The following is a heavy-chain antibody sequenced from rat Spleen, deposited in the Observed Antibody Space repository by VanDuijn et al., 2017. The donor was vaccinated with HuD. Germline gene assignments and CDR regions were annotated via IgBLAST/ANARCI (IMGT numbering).Heavy chain of an antibody. CDR2: IIYDGSGT. V-gene: IGHV5S10*01. Sequence: EVQLVESGGGLMQPGRSMKLSCAASGLSFSNYDMAWVRQFPKKGLEWVAIIIYDGSGTFYRDSVKGRFTISRDNAKSTLYLQMDSLRSEDTATYYCTTANYGGYSELYYFDYWGQGVLVTVSS. J-gene: IGHJ2*01. D-gene: IGHD1-11*01. CDR1: GLSFSNYD. CDR3: TTANYGGYSELYYFDY.